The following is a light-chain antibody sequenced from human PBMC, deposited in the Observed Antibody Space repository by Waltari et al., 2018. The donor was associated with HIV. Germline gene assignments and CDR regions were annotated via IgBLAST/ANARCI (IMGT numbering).Light chain of an antibody. Sequence: SYVLTQPPSVSVAPGQTARFTCGGNNIGSKSVHWYQQKPGQSPLLVLFDDRDRPSGIPGVYAGSNAGNTATLTISRGEAGDEADYYCQVWDSSSDVVFGGGTKLTVL. CDR1: NIGSKS. J-gene: IGLJ2*01. V-gene: IGLV3-21*02. CDR2: DDR. CDR3: QVWDSSSDVV.